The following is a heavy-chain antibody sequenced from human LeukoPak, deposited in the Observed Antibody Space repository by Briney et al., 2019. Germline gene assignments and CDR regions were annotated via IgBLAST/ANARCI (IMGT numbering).Heavy chain of an antibody. D-gene: IGHD2-2*01. CDR3: ARGHCRSTSCPFDY. Sequence: SETLSLTCTVSGGSISSDDHYWNWIRQPPGKGLEWIGYIYYSGSTYYNPSLKSRVTISVDTSKNQFSLKLSSVTAADTAVYYCARGHCRSTSCPFDYWGQGTLVTVSS. CDR1: GGSISSDDHY. CDR2: IYYSGST. V-gene: IGHV4-30-4*01. J-gene: IGHJ4*02.